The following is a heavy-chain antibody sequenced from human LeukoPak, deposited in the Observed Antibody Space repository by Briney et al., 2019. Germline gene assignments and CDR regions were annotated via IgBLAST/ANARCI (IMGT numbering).Heavy chain of an antibody. V-gene: IGHV3-7*01. CDR1: GFTFSSYW. Sequence: GGSLRLSCAASGFTFSSYWMSWVRQAPGKGLEWVANIKQDGGEKYYVDSGKGRFTISRDNAKNSLYLQMNSLRAEDTAVYYCARVYGPNSGSYYFGTLYPRDAFDIWGQGTMVTVSS. J-gene: IGHJ3*02. CDR2: IKQDGGEK. D-gene: IGHD1-26*01. CDR3: ARVYGPNSGSYYFGTLYPRDAFDI.